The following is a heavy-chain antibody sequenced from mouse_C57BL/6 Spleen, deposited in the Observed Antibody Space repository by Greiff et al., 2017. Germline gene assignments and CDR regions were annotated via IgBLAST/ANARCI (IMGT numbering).Heavy chain of an antibody. J-gene: IGHJ2*01. Sequence: VQLQQSGAELVKPGASVKISCKASGYAFSSYWMNWVKQRPGKGLYWIGQISPGDGDPNYNGKFKGKATLTADKSSSTAYMQLSSLTSEDSAVYFCARSPYSITTDFDDWGQGTTLTVAS. V-gene: IGHV1-80*01. CDR3: ARSPYSITTDFDD. CDR1: GYAFSSYW. CDR2: ISPGDGDP. D-gene: IGHD1-1*01.